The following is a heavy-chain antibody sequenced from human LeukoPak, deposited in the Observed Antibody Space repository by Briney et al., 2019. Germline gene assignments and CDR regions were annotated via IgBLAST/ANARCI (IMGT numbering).Heavy chain of an antibody. CDR3: ARKTGPTIISGFDY. V-gene: IGHV1-69*01. CDR1: GGTFSSYA. D-gene: IGHD1-1*01. Sequence: VASVKVSCKASGGTFSSYAISWVRQAPGQGLEWMGGIIPIFGTANYAQKFQGRVTITADESTSTAYMGLSSLRSEDTAVYYCARKTGPTIISGFDYGGREPVVTVPS. J-gene: IGHJ4*02. CDR2: IIPIFGTA.